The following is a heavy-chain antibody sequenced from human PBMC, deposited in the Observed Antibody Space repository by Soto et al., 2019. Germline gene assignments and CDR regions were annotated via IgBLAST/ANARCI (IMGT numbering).Heavy chain of an antibody. Sequence: SETLSLTCAVYGGSFSGYYWSWIRQPPGKGLEWIGEINHSGSTNYNPSLKSRVTISVDTSKNQFSLKLMSVTAADTAVYYCAREARLRAAAPDKWGQGTLVTVSS. CDR1: GGSFSGYY. CDR2: INHSGST. CDR3: AREARLRAAAPDK. V-gene: IGHV4-34*01. J-gene: IGHJ4*02. D-gene: IGHD6-13*01.